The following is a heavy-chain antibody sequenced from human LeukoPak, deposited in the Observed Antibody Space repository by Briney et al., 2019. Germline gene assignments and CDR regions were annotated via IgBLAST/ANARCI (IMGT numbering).Heavy chain of an antibody. D-gene: IGHD2-15*01. CDR3: ARALDCSGGSCQSH. Sequence: GASVTVSCTPSGYTFTSYDINWVRQATGQGLAWMGGMNPNSGNTGYAQKFQGRVTITRNTTISTAYMEPSSLRSEDTAVYYCARALDCSGGSCQSHWGQGTLVTVSS. CDR2: MNPNSGNT. V-gene: IGHV1-8*03. CDR1: GYTFTSYD. J-gene: IGHJ4*02.